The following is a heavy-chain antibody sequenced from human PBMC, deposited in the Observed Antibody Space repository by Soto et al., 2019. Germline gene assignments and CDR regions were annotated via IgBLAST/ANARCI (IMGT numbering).Heavy chain of an antibody. V-gene: IGHV4-4*02. CDR2: IYYSGGT. J-gene: IGHJ4*02. CDR1: GDAINSNYC. CDR3: ARETGWGLGF. Sequence: PSETLSLTCAVSGDAINSNYCWTWVRQPPGKGLEWIAEIYYSGGTSYNPSLKSRVTISMDKSKNQFSLNLTSVTAADTAMYYSARETGWGLGFCGPGSLVPVSS. D-gene: IGHD6-19*01.